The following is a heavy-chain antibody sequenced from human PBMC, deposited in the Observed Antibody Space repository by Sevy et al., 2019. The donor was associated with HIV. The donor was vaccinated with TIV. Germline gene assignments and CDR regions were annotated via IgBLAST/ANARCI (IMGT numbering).Heavy chain of an antibody. J-gene: IGHJ5*02. CDR1: GFTFSSYS. V-gene: IGHV3-48*01. CDR3: GRDALVVYATSEWFDA. D-gene: IGHD2-8*02. Sequence: GGSLRLSCAASGFTFSSYSMNWVRQAPGKGLEWVSYISSSSSTIYYADSVKGRFTISRDNTKNSLYLQMNSLRAEDMAEYYSGRDALVVYATSEWFDAWGQGTVVTVSS. CDR2: ISSSSSTI.